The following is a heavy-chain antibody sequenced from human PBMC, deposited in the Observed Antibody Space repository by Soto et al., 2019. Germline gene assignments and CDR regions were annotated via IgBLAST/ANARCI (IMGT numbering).Heavy chain of an antibody. Sequence: PAETLSLTCTVSGGSISSSSYCFFGMGQPPGKGLEWIGSIYYSGSTYYNPSLKSRVTISVDTSKNQFSLKLSSVTAADTAVYYCARPSSYYYYGMDVWGQGTTVTVSS. CDR3: ARPSSYYYYGMDV. J-gene: IGHJ6*02. V-gene: IGHV4-39*01. CDR2: IYYSGST. CDR1: GGSISSSSYC.